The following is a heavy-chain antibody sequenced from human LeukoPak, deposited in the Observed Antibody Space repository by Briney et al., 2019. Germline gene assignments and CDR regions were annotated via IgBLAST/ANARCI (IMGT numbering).Heavy chain of an antibody. V-gene: IGHV1-24*01. J-gene: IGHJ6*02. CDR3: ATDKVAGSGRNYYYYYGMDV. CDR2: FDPEDGET. D-gene: IGHD3-10*01. Sequence: ASVTVSCKVSGYTLTELSMHWVRQAPGKGLEWMGGFDPEDGETIYAQKFQGRVTMTEDTSTDTAYMELSSLRSEDTAVYYCATDKVAGSGRNYYYYYGMDVWGQGTTVTVSS. CDR1: GYTLTELS.